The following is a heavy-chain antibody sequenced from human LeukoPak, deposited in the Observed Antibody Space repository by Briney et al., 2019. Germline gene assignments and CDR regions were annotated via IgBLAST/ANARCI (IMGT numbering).Heavy chain of an antibody. J-gene: IGHJ4*02. CDR1: GFTFSNYW. V-gene: IGHV3-7*01. Sequence: GGSLTLSCVGSGFTFSNYWLSWLRQAPGKGLEGVASIKPEGGEKVYVDSVKGRFTISSDNAKSSLFLQMNSLTAEDTAVYSCARSRGVDYWGQGTLVTVSS. D-gene: IGHD3-10*01. CDR3: ARSRGVDY. CDR2: IKPEGGEK.